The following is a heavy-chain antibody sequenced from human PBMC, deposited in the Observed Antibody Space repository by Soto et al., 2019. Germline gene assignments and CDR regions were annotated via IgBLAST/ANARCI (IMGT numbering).Heavy chain of an antibody. V-gene: IGHV1-58*02. CDR2: IVVGSGNT. J-gene: IGHJ5*02. Sequence: ASVKVSCKASGFTFTSSAMQWVRQARGQRLEWIGWIVVGSGNTNYAQKFQERVTITRDMSTSTAYMELSSLRSEDTAVYYCAAENRSSGWSGFDPWGQGTLVTVSS. CDR1: GFTFTSSA. D-gene: IGHD6-19*01. CDR3: AAENRSSGWSGFDP.